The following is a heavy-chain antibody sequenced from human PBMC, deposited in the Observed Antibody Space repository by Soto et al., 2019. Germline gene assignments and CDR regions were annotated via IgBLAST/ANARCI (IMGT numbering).Heavy chain of an antibody. V-gene: IGHV4-31*03. CDR3: ARVPGP. CDR2: IDNSGTS. J-gene: IGHJ6*02. Sequence: PSDTLSLTCTVSGGSISSGGSYWGWIRQHPGKGLEWIGYIDNSGTSYYNPSLKSRLTISVDRSKNQFSLKLSSVTAADTAVYYCARVPGPWGQGTTVTVSS. CDR1: GGSISSGGSY.